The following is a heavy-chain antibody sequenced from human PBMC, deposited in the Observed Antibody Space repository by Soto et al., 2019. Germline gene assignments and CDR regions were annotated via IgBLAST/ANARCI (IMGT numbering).Heavy chain of an antibody. Sequence: PSETLSLTCTVSGGSISSYYWSWIRQPPGKGLEWIGYIYYSGSTNYNPSPKSRVTISVDTSKNQFSLKLSSVTAADTAVYYCARLSVAGFDYWGQGTLVTVSS. CDR1: GGSISSYY. J-gene: IGHJ4*02. CDR2: IYYSGST. D-gene: IGHD6-19*01. V-gene: IGHV4-59*01. CDR3: ARLSVAGFDY.